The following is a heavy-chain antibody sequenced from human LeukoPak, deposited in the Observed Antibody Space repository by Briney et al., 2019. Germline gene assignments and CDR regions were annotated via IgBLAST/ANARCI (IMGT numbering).Heavy chain of an antibody. J-gene: IGHJ4*02. D-gene: IGHD4-17*01. CDR3: ARLPRHYGDYYFDY. V-gene: IGHV4-30-4*01. Sequence: PSQTLSLTCTVSGGSISSGDYYWSWIRQPPGKSLEWIGYIYYSGSTYYNPSLKSRVTISVDTSKSQFSLKLSSVTAADTAVYYCARLPRHYGDYYFDYWGQGTLVTVSS. CDR2: IYYSGST. CDR1: GGSISSGDYY.